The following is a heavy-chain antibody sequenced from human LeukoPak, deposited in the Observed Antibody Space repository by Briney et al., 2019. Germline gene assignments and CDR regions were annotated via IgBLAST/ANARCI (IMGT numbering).Heavy chain of an antibody. CDR2: IYHSGST. D-gene: IGHD3-22*01. J-gene: IGHJ4*02. CDR1: GYSISSGYY. V-gene: IGHV4-38-2*02. Sequence: PSETLSLTCTVSGYSISSGYYWGWIRQPPGKGLEWIGSIYHSGSTYYNPSLKSRVTISVDTSKNQFSLRLSSVTAADTAVYYCARDQYYYDSSGSIPDYWGQGTLVTVSS. CDR3: ARDQYYYDSSGSIPDY.